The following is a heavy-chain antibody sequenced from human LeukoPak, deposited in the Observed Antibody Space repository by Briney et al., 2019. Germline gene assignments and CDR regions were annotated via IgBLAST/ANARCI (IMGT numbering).Heavy chain of an antibody. CDR1: GFTFSSYS. J-gene: IGHJ4*02. Sequence: PGGSLRLSCAASGFTFSSYSVNWVRQAPGKGLEWVSYISSSSNTIYYADSVKGRFTISRDNAKNSLYLQMNSLRAEDTAVYYCARDKGYSSSWYGYWGQGTLVTVSS. V-gene: IGHV3-48*01. CDR3: ARDKGYSSSWYGY. CDR2: ISSSSNTI. D-gene: IGHD6-13*01.